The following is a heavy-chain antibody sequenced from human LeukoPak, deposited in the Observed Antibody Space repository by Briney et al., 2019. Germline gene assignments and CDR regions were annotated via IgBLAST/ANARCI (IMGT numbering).Heavy chain of an antibody. V-gene: IGHV3-9*01. J-gene: IGHJ3*02. CDR1: GFTFDDYA. CDR2: ISWNSGSI. D-gene: IGHD1-26*01. CDR3: AKDWRYSWSLNDAFDI. Sequence: GGSLRLSCAASGFTFDDYAMHWVRQAPGKGLEWVSGISWNSGSIGYADSVKGRFTISRDNAKNSLYLQMNSLRAEDTALYYCAKDWRYSWSLNDAFDIWGQGTMVTVSS.